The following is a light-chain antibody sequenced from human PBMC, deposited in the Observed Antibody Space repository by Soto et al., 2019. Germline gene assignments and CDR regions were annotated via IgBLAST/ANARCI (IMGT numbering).Light chain of an antibody. CDR1: QSIGSW. V-gene: IGKV1-5*03. Sequence: DLQMTQSPSTLSASVGDRVTITCRASQSIGSWLAWYQQKPGKAPKSLIYKAFSLKSGVPSRFSVCGSLPEFTLTISSLQPDDFATDYGQHYFTYSQIFGQGTKVEI. CDR2: KAF. J-gene: IGKJ1*01. CDR3: QHYFTYSQI.